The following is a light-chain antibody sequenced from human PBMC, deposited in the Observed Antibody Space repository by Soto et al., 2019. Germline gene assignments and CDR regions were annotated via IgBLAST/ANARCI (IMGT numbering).Light chain of an antibody. CDR2: GSS. Sequence: DIQMTQSPSSLSAYLGDRVTITCRASQGISNYLAWYQQKPGRLPKLLLFGSSTLQSGVPARFSGSGSGTLFTLTINGLLPEDVATDYCQKYDRAPFTFGPGTKVDFK. V-gene: IGKV1-27*01. CDR1: QGISNY. J-gene: IGKJ3*01. CDR3: QKYDRAPFT.